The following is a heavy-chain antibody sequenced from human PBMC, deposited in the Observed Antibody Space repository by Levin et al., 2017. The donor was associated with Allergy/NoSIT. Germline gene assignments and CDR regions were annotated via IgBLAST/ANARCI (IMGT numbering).Heavy chain of an antibody. D-gene: IGHD3-22*01. CDR1: GYTFTGYY. Sequence: ASVKVSCKASGYTFTGYYMHWVRQAPGQGLEWMGWINPNSGGTNYAQKFQGRVTMTRDTSISTAYMELSRLRSDDTAVYYCARGLPYYYDSSGYCDYWGQGTLVTVSS. CDR3: ARGLPYYYDSSGYCDY. V-gene: IGHV1-2*02. J-gene: IGHJ4*02. CDR2: INPNSGGT.